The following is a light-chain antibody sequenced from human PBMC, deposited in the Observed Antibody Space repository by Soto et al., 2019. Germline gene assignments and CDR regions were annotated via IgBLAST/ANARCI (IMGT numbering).Light chain of an antibody. CDR2: LAS. V-gene: IGKV2-28*01. CDR3: MQVSQTPPYS. Sequence: DIVMTQSPLSLPVTLGEPASISCRSSQSLLHSDGYTYLDWYLQRSGQSPQLLIYLASFRAGGVPDRFSGSGSGTDFTLRISRVEADDIGVYYCMQVSQTPPYSFGQGTKLEI. CDR1: QSLLHSDGYTY. J-gene: IGKJ2*01.